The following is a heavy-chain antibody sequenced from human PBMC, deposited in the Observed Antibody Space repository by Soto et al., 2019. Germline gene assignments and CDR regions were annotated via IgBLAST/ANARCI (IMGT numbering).Heavy chain of an antibody. CDR3: ARDKAGYFEL. CDR2: MNPNSGNT. J-gene: IGHJ2*01. Sequence: QVQLVQSGAEVKKPGASVKVSCKASGYSFTSYDINWVRQATGQGLEWMGWMNPNSGNTGYAQKFXCGVTMTRNTSISTAYMELTSLRSEDTAVYYCARDKAGYFELWGRGTLVTVSS. CDR1: GYSFTSYD. V-gene: IGHV1-8*01.